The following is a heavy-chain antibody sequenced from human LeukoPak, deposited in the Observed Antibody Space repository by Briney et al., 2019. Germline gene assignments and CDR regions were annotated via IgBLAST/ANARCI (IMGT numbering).Heavy chain of an antibody. CDR1: GYTFTSSA. CDR3: ARDLYYGSVSPPYYYYGMDV. CDR2: INSGNGNT. Sequence: ASVKVSCKDSGYTFTSSAMHWVRQAPGQRLERMGWINSGNGNTKYSQKFQGSVTITRDTSASTAYMELSCLRSEDTAVYYCARDLYYGSVSPPYYYYGMDVWGKGTTVTVSS. D-gene: IGHD3-10*01. J-gene: IGHJ6*04. V-gene: IGHV1-3*01.